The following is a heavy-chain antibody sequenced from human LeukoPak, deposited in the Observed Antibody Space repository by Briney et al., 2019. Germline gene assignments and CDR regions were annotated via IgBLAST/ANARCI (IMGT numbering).Heavy chain of an antibody. V-gene: IGHV1-2*02. D-gene: IGHD3-3*01. Sequence: ASVKVSCKASGYTFTGYYMHWVRQAPGQGLEWMGWINPNSGGTNYAQKFQGRVTMTRDTSISTAYMELSRLRSDDTAVYYCARFDAFGVVIILDYWGQGTLVTVSS. CDR1: GYTFTGYY. J-gene: IGHJ4*02. CDR2: INPNSGGT. CDR3: ARFDAFGVVIILDY.